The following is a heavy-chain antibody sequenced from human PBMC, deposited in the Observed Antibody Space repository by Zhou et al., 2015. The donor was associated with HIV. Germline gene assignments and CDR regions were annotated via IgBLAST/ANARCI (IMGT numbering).Heavy chain of an antibody. CDR3: ARNERVFGGPRGVAAADFVWFDP. CDR2: IIPIFGTA. D-gene: IGHD6-13*01. J-gene: IGHJ5*02. Sequence: QVQLVQSGAEVKKPGSSVKVSCKASGGTFSSYAISWVRQAPGQGLEWMGGIIPIFGTANYAQKFQGRVTITADESTSTAYMELSSLRSEDTAVYYCARNERVFGGPRGVAAADFVWFDPWGQGTLVTVSS. V-gene: IGHV1-69*01. CDR1: GGTFSSYA.